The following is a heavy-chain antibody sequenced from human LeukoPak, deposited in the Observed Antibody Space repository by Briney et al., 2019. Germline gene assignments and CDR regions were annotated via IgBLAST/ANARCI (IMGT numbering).Heavy chain of an antibody. V-gene: IGHV4-59*08. CDR2: IYYSGTT. Sequence: SETLSLTCTVSGDFINNYYWSWIRQPPGKRLEWIGFIYYSGTTNYNPSLKSRVTISLDTSKSQFSLKLSSVTAADTAIYYCARQGYYDTSGHYYMDVWNKGTTVTVS. J-gene: IGHJ6*03. CDR1: GDFINNYY. CDR3: ARQGYYDTSGHYYMDV. D-gene: IGHD3-22*01.